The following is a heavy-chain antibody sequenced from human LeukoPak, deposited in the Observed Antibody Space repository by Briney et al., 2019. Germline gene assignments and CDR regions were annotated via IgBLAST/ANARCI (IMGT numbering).Heavy chain of an antibody. CDR3: ARDSILGTTVTTYSDY. CDR2: ISAYNGNT. J-gene: IGHJ4*02. D-gene: IGHD4-17*01. Sequence: ASVKVSCKASGYTFTSYGISWVRQAPGQGLEWMGWISAYNGNTNYAQKLQGRGTMTTDTSTSTAYMELRSLRSDDTAVYYCARDSILGTTVTTYSDYWGQGTLVTVSS. CDR1: GYTFTSYG. V-gene: IGHV1-18*01.